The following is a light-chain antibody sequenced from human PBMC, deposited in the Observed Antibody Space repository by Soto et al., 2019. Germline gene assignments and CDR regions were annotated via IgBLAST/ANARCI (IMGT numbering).Light chain of an antibody. Sequence: QSALTQPASVSASPGQSITISCTGTSSDIGAYNYVSWYQHHPGKAPKLMIYDVSNRPSGVSNRFSGSKSGNTASLTISGLQAEDEADYYCSSYTSSSTPYVFGTGTKLTVL. J-gene: IGLJ1*01. V-gene: IGLV2-14*03. CDR1: SSDIGAYNY. CDR3: SSYTSSSTPYV. CDR2: DVS.